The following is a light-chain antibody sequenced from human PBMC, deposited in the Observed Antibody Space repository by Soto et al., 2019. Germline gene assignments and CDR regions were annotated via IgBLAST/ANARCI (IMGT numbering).Light chain of an antibody. CDR3: SSYTSSNTVL. CDR1: SSDIGGYDY. CDR2: DVS. V-gene: IGLV2-14*03. Sequence: QSALTQPASVSGSPGQSITISCTGTSSDIGGYDYVSWYQHHPGKAPKLMIYDVSDRPAGVSNRFSGSKSGNTAFLTISGLPAEDEADYYCSSYTSSNTVLFGGGTQLTVL. J-gene: IGLJ2*01.